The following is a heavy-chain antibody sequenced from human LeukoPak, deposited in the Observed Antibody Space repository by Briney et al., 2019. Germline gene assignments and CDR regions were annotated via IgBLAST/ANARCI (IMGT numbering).Heavy chain of an antibody. V-gene: IGHV1-46*01. J-gene: IGHJ4*02. CDR1: GYTFTSYY. Sequence: VSVKVSCKASGYTFTSYYMHWVRQAPGQGLEWMGIINPSGGSTSYAQKFQGRVTMTRDMSTSTVYMELSSLRSKDTAVYYCAIGLVPAVLEFDYWGQGTLVTVSS. D-gene: IGHD2-2*01. CDR3: AIGLVPAVLEFDY. CDR2: INPSGGST.